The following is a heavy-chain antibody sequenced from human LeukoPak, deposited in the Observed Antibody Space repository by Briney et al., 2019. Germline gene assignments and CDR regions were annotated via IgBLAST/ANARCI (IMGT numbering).Heavy chain of an antibody. CDR1: GGTFSSYT. CDR2: IIPILGIA. Sequence: GSSVKVSCKASGGTFSSYTISWVRQAPGQGLEWMGRIIPILGIANYAQKFQGRVTITADKSTSTAYMELSSLRSEDTAVYYCARAIAHCGGDCYGRVGTFDYWGQETLVTVSS. V-gene: IGHV1-69*02. J-gene: IGHJ4*02. CDR3: ARAIAHCGGDCYGRVGTFDY. D-gene: IGHD2-21*01.